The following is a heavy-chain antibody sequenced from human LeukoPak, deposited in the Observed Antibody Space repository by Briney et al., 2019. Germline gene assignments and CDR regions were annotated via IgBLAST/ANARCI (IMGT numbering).Heavy chain of an antibody. CDR2: ISGSGGST. CDR3: AKDHTLAVAGLFDY. Sequence: GGSLRLSCAASGFTFRSSAMSWVRQAPGKGLEWVSAISGSGGSTYSADSVKGRFTISRDNSRNTLYPEMNSLRAEDTAIYYCAKDHTLAVAGLFDYWGQGTLVTVSS. D-gene: IGHD6-19*01. CDR1: GFTFRSSA. V-gene: IGHV3-23*01. J-gene: IGHJ4*02.